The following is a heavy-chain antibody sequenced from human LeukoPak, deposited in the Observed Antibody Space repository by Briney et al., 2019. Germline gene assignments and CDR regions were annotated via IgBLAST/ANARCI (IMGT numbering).Heavy chain of an antibody. CDR2: ISGSGGST. CDR3: AKDRDLEPAAIDY. Sequence: GGSLRLSCAASGFAFSSYAMSWVRQAPGKGLEWVSAISGSGGSTYYADSVKGRFTISRDNSKNTLYLQMNSLRAEDTAVYYCAKDRDLEPAAIDYWGQGTLVTVSS. V-gene: IGHV3-23*01. J-gene: IGHJ4*02. D-gene: IGHD2-2*02. CDR1: GFAFSSYA.